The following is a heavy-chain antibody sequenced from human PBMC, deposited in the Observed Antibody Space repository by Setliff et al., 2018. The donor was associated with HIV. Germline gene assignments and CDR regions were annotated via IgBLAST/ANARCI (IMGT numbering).Heavy chain of an antibody. CDR3: ASGTYYKVDK. CDR1: GGSISSGDHY. Sequence: SETLSLTCTVSGGSISSGDHYWNWIRQHPGKGLEWIGSIYHSGSTYYNPSLKSRVTISVDTSKNQFSLKLSSVTAADTAVYYCASGTYYKVDKWGQGTLVTVSS. J-gene: IGHJ4*02. CDR2: IYHSGST. V-gene: IGHV4-39*07. D-gene: IGHD3-10*01.